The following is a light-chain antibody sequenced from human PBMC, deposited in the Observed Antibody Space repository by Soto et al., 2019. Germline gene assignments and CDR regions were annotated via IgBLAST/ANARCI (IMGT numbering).Light chain of an antibody. J-gene: IGKJ2*01. V-gene: IGKV1-39*01. CDR2: GAS. Sequence: IQLTQSPSSLSASVGDSVTVTCRASQSINLYLNWYQQKPGKAPTLLIYGASTLQSGVPSRFSGGGSRTDFPLTISSLQTEDFATYYCQQSYRSPYTFGQGTKLEI. CDR1: QSINLY. CDR3: QQSYRSPYT.